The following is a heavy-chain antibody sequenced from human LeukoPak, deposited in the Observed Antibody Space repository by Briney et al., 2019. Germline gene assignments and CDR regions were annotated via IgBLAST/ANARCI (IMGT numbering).Heavy chain of an antibody. D-gene: IGHD2-2*01. Sequence: PGGSLKLSCAASGFTFSSYAMSWVRQAPGKGLEWVSAISGSGGSTYYADSVKGRFTISRDNSKNTLYLQMNSLRAEDTAVYYCASSLVPAAIPYDAFDIWGQGTMVTVSS. J-gene: IGHJ3*02. CDR1: GFTFSSYA. CDR3: ASSLVPAAIPYDAFDI. CDR2: ISGSGGST. V-gene: IGHV3-23*01.